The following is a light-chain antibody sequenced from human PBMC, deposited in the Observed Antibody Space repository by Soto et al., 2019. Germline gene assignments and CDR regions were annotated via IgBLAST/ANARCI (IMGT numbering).Light chain of an antibody. Sequence: EIVMTQSPATLSVSPGERATLSCRASRNINRKLAWYQQKPGQAPRLLISGAYTRATGIPARFSGSESGTEFTLTISSPQSEDFAVYYCQQYYDYPPLIFGGGTKVEIK. CDR1: RNINRK. V-gene: IGKV3-15*01. J-gene: IGKJ4*01. CDR2: GAY. CDR3: QQYYDYPPLI.